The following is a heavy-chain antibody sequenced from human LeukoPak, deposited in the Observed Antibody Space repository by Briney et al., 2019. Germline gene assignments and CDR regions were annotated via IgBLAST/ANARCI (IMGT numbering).Heavy chain of an antibody. J-gene: IGHJ4*02. CDR1: GYTFTNYG. V-gene: IGHV1-18*01. D-gene: IGHD1-1*01. Sequence: ASVKVSCKTSGYTFTNYGISWVRQAPGQGLEWMGRISCYSGNTNYVQKFRGRVAMTADTSTSTVYMELRSLRSDDTAVYYCARDMATVQHQDWGQGTLVTVSS. CDR3: ARDMATVQHQD. CDR2: ISCYSGNT.